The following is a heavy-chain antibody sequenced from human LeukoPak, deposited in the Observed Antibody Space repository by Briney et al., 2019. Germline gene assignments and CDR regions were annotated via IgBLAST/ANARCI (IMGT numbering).Heavy chain of an antibody. CDR1: GGSISIVRYS. CDR2: IYYSGST. V-gene: IGHV4-30-4*07. D-gene: IGHD2-2*01. Sequence: SETLSLTCAVSGGSISIVRYSWNSIRQPPGKVVELVGYIYYSGSTYYNPSRKSRVTISVDTSKNQFSLKLSSVSAADTAVYYCARAVPAAQTPSHYYYMDVWGQGTTVTVSS. J-gene: IGHJ6*03. CDR3: ARAVPAAQTPSHYYYMDV.